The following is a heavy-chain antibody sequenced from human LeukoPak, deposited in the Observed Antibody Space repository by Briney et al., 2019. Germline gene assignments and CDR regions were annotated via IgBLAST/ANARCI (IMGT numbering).Heavy chain of an antibody. D-gene: IGHD6-13*01. V-gene: IGHV3-7*01. CDR2: IKQDGSEK. CDR3: AKAVKYSSSWYLDY. J-gene: IGHJ4*02. Sequence: PGGSLRLSCAASGFTFSSYWMSWVRQAPGKGLEWVANIKQDGSEKYYVDSVKGRFTISRDNSKNTLYLQMNSLRAEDTAVYYCAKAVKYSSSWYLDYWGQGTLVTVSS. CDR1: GFTFSSYW.